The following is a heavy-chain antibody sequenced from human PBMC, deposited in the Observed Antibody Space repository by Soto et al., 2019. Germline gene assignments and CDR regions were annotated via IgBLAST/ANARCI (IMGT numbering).Heavy chain of an antibody. CDR2: FDPEDGET. Sequence: ASVKVSCKVSGYTLTELSMHWVRQAPGKGLEWMGGFDPEDGETIYAQKFQGRVTMTEATSTDTAYMELSSLRSEDTAVYYCATTYCSSNSGSHSNYYYYMDVWGKGTTVTVSS. CDR1: GYTLTELS. CDR3: ATTYCSSNSGSHSNYYYYMDV. D-gene: IGHD2-2*01. J-gene: IGHJ6*03. V-gene: IGHV1-24*01.